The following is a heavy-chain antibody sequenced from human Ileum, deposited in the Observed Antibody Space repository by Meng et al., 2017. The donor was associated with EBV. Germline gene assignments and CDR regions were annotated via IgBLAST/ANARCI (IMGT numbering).Heavy chain of an antibody. D-gene: IGHD6-13*01. CDR3: ARDSGYTRSWSGDY. Sequence: QGPLVALGFELKKPGASVKVSGKAFGYTFNRNDINWVRQAPGQGLEWMGWISTNTGNPTYAQGFAGRFVFSLDTSVSTAYLQISGLKAEDTAIYYCARDSGYTRSWSGDYWGQGTLVTVSS. J-gene: IGHJ4*02. V-gene: IGHV7-4-1*02. CDR1: GYTFNRND. CDR2: ISTNTGNP.